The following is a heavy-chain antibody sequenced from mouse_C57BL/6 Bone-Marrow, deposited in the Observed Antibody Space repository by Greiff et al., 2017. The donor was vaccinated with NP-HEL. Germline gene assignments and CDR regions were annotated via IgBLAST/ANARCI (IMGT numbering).Heavy chain of an antibody. J-gene: IGHJ3*01. D-gene: IGHD2-1*01. CDR3: ASPDYGNSFAY. V-gene: IGHV5-6*02. CDR1: GFTFSSYG. CDR2: ISSGGSYT. Sequence: DVMLVESGGDLVKPGGSLKLSCAASGFTFSSYGMSWVRQTPDKRLEWVATISSGGSYTYYPDSVKGRFTISRDNAKNTLYLQMSSLKSEDTAMYYCASPDYGNSFAYWGQGTLVTVAA.